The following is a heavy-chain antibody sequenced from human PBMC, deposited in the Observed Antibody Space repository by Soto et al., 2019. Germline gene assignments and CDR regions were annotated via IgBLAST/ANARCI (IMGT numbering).Heavy chain of an antibody. D-gene: IGHD4-17*01. CDR2: MSERSGPP. CDR3: AKDQDNTDYYWIFDL. Sequence: GGSLRLSCAASGFNFRKFAMSWVRQAPEKGLEWVSGMSERSGPPLYADSVKGRFTISRDNSKSTLYLEMNNLRPEDTAVYYCAKDQDNTDYYWIFDLWGRGTPVTVSS. J-gene: IGHJ2*01. V-gene: IGHV3-23*01. CDR1: GFNFRKFA.